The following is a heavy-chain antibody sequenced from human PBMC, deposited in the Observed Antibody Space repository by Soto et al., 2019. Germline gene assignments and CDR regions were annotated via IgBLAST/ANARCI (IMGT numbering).Heavy chain of an antibody. J-gene: IGHJ5*02. D-gene: IGHD4-4*01. CDR3: VRGGYSSSWERLDP. V-gene: IGHV3-30-3*01. Sequence: GGSLRLSCAASGSSFPNYPMHWVRQTPDKGLEWLAVISHDGVTKNSADSVKGRFSISRDNSRNRLYLDMNSLRSEDTAMYYCVRGGYSSSWERLDPWGQGTLVTVSS. CDR2: ISHDGVTK. CDR1: GSSFPNYP.